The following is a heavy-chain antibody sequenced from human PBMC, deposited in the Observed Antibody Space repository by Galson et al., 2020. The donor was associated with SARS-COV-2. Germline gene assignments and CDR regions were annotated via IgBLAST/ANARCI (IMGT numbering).Heavy chain of an antibody. V-gene: IGHV3-74*01. CDR1: GFTFTNYW. Sequence: GESPKISCAASGFTFTNYWMHWVRQAPGKGLVWVSRISTDGSSTGYADSVKGRFTVSRDNAKNTVYLQMNSLRAEDAAVYYCARGNGYNCDYWGQGTLVTVSS. CDR3: ARGNGYNCDY. J-gene: IGHJ4*02. CDR2: ISTDGSST. D-gene: IGHD2-2*02.